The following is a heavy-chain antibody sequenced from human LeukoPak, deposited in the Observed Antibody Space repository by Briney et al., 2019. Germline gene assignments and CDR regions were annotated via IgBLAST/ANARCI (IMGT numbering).Heavy chain of an antibody. CDR2: ISGSGGST. J-gene: IGHJ4*02. V-gene: IGHV3-23*01. CDR3: AKDESGYSYGYPFDY. D-gene: IGHD5-18*01. CDR1: GFTFSSYA. Sequence: PGGSLRLSCAASGFTFSSYAMSWVRQAPGKGLEWVSAISGSGGSTYYADSVKGRFTISRDNSKNTLYLQMNSLRAEDTAVYYCAKDESGYSYGYPFDYWGQGTLVTVSS.